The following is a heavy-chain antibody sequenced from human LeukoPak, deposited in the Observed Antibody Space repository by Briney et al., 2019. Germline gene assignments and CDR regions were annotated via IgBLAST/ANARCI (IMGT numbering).Heavy chain of an antibody. CDR3: TKGRGI. CDR1: GGSISSGSYD. Sequence: PSQTLSLTCTVSGGSISSGSYDWYWIRQPAGKGLEWIGHLYTSGSMSYNPSLKSRVTISVDTSKNQFPLKLTSVTAADTAVYCCTKGRGIWGQGTLVTVSS. D-gene: IGHD3-10*01. V-gene: IGHV4-61*09. J-gene: IGHJ4*02. CDR2: LYTSGSM.